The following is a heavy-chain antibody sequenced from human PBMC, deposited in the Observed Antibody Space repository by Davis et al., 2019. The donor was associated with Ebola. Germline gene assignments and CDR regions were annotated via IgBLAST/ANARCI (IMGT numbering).Heavy chain of an antibody. V-gene: IGHV3-21*01. Sequence: GESLKISCAASGFTFGSYSMNWVRQAPGKGLEWVSSISSSSSYIYYADSVKGRFTISRDNAKNSLYLQMNSLRAEDTAVYYCARDRSSSFFPLETNIDYWGQGTLVTVSS. J-gene: IGHJ4*02. CDR1: GFTFGSYS. D-gene: IGHD6-13*01. CDR2: ISSSSSYI. CDR3: ARDRSSSFFPLETNIDY.